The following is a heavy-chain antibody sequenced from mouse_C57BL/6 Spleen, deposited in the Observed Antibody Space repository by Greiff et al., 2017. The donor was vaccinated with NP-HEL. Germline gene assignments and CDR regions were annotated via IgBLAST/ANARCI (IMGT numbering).Heavy chain of an antibody. Sequence: VQVVESGPGLVAPSQSLSITCTVSGFSLTSYAISWVRQPPGKGLEWLGVIWTGGGTNYNSALKSRLSISKDNSKSQVFLKMNSLQTDDTARYYCARDSNYVGNAMDYWGQGTSVTVSS. J-gene: IGHJ4*01. V-gene: IGHV2-9-1*01. CDR3: ARDSNYVGNAMDY. CDR1: GFSLTSYA. CDR2: IWTGGGT. D-gene: IGHD2-5*01.